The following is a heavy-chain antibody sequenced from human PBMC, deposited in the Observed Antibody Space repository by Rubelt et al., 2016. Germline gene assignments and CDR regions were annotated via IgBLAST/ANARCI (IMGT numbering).Heavy chain of an antibody. J-gene: IGHJ2*01. D-gene: IGHD6-19*01. CDR1: GGSISSYY. Sequence: QVQLQESGPGLVKPSETLSLTCTVSGGSISSYYWSWIRQPPGKGLEWIGYIYYSGSTNYNPSLKSRVSISVDPSKNQFSLKLSSVTAADTAVYYCARHAPSSGWYEGPLDWYFDLWGRGTLVTVSS. CDR2: IYYSGST. V-gene: IGHV4-59*08. CDR3: ARHAPSSGWYEGPLDWYFDL.